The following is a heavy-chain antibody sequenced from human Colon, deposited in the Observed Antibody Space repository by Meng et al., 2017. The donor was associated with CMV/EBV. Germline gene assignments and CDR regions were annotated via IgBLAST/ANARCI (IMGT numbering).Heavy chain of an antibody. Sequence: EXQLVEXXXGLVQPGXSLSLSXAVSGFTFSNHWMHWVRQAPGKGLVWVSRINSEGGSISYADSVKGRFTISRDNAKNTLYLQMNSLRAEDTAVYYCARGYCSGGSCPDYWGQGTLVTVSS. J-gene: IGHJ4*02. CDR1: GFTFSNHW. CDR3: ARGYCSGGSCPDY. D-gene: IGHD2-15*01. CDR2: INSEGGSI. V-gene: IGHV3-74*01.